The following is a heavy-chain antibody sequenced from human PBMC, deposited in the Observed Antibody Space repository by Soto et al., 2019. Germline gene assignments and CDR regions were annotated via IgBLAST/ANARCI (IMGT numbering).Heavy chain of an antibody. D-gene: IGHD3-10*01. CDR3: ARGASVFDY. J-gene: IGHJ4*02. CDR2: IYHGGMT. V-gene: IGHV4-31*03. Sequence: QVPLQESGPGLVKHSQTLSLSCTVSGDSITSGGYYWTWIRQHPGEGLEWIGRIYHGGMTDYNPSLRSRVSFSADTSRNQIALTVHSVTAADTAVYYCARGASVFDYWGQGILVIVSS. CDR1: GDSITSGGYY.